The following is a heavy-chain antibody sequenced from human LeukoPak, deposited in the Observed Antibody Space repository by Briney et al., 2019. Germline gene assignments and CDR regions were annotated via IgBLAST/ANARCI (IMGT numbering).Heavy chain of an antibody. V-gene: IGHV3-23*01. CDR2: ISGSGYNT. CDR3: AKNPVVAVTAYYYYMDV. D-gene: IGHD2-21*02. Sequence: GGSLRLSCAASGLTFSNYAMTWVRQAPGKGLEWVSGISGSGYNTYYAGSVKGRFTISRDNSKNTLYLEMSSLRADDTAVYYCAKNPVVAVTAYYYYMDVWGKGTTVTVSS. CDR1: GLTFSNYA. J-gene: IGHJ6*03.